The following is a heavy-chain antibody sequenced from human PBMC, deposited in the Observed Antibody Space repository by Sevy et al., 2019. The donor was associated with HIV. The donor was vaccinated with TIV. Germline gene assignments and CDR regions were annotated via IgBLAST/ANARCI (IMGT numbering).Heavy chain of an antibody. CDR1: GFTFSSYS. Sequence: GGSLRLSCAASGFTFSSYSMNWVRQAPGKGLEWVSYISSSSSTIYYADSVKGRFTISRDNAKNSLYLQMNSLRAEDTAVYYCAGDVYYGSGSCDYWGQGTLVTVSS. V-gene: IGHV3-48*01. J-gene: IGHJ4*02. D-gene: IGHD3-10*01. CDR3: AGDVYYGSGSCDY. CDR2: ISSSSSTI.